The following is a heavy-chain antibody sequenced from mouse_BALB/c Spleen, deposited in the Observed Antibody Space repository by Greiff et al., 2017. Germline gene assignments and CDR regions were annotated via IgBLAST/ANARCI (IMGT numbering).Heavy chain of an antibody. CDR2: IWSGGST. Sequence: QVQLKESGPGLVQPSQSLSITCTVSGFSLTSYGVHWVRQSPGKGLEWLGVIWSGGSTDYNAAFISRLSISKDNSKSQVFFKMNSLQANDTAIYYCARNFMITNYAMDYWGQGTSVTVSS. CDR1: GFSLTSYG. J-gene: IGHJ4*01. V-gene: IGHV2-2*02. D-gene: IGHD2-4*01. CDR3: ARNFMITNYAMDY.